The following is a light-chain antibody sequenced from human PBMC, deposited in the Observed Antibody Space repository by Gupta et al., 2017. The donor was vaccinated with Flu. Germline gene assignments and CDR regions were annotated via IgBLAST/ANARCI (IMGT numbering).Light chain of an antibody. V-gene: IGKV1-39*01. CDR1: QSISSY. CDR2: GAS. J-gene: IGKJ2*02. Sequence: DIQLTQSPSSLSASVGDRVTITCRASQSISSYLNWYQQKLGKAPNLLIYGASNLQSGVPTRFSGSGSGTDFTLTISRRQPEDFATYYCQQTYNFPRTFGEGTKMEIK. CDR3: QQTYNFPRT.